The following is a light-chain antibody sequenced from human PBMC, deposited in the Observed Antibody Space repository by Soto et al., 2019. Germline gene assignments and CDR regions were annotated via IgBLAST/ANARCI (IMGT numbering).Light chain of an antibody. J-gene: IGKJ1*01. CDR2: GTS. CDR3: HQYGGAPTWT. CDR1: QTVSSSY. Sequence: EIVLTQFPGTLSLSPGERATLSCRASQTVSSSYVAWYQQKPGQAPRLLMYGTSTRATGIPDRFSGSGSGTDFSLTISRLEPEDFAVYYCHQYGGAPTWTFGQGTKVENK. V-gene: IGKV3-20*01.